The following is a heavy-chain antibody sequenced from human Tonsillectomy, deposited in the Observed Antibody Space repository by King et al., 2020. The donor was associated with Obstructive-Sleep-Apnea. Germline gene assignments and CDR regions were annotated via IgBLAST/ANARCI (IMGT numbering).Heavy chain of an antibody. CDR1: GGYITSGDYY. CDR2: AYYSGRT. CDR3: SRGNYYDSSGYYHRGEWFDP. V-gene: IGHV4-30-4*01. J-gene: IGHJ5*02. D-gene: IGHD3-22*01. Sequence: QLQESGPGLVKPSQTLSLTCTVSGGYITSGDYYWSWIRQPPGKGLEWIGYAYYSGRTYSNPSLKSRVTISVDTSKTQFSLKLSSVTAADTAVYYRSRGNYYDSSGYYHRGEWFDPWGQGTLVTVSS.